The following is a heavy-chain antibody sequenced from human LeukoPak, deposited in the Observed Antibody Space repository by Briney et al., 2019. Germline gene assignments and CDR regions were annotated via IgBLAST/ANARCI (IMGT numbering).Heavy chain of an antibody. CDR2: IRYDGSNK. CDR1: GFPFTNAW. V-gene: IGHV3-30*02. J-gene: IGHJ4*02. D-gene: IGHD6-13*01. Sequence: GGSLRLSCAASGFPFTNAWLNWVRQAPGKGLEWVAFIRYDGSNKYYADSVKGRFTISRDNSKNTLYVQMNSLRAEDTAVYYCAKDDSRSWSAFDYWGQGTLVTVSS. CDR3: AKDDSRSWSAFDY.